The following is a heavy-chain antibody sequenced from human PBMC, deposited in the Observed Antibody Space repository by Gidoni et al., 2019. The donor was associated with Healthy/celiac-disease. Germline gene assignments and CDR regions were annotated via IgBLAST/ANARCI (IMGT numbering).Heavy chain of an antibody. CDR1: GGSFSGYY. CDR2: INHSGST. CDR3: AMAVGIAAAGTGGY. Sequence: QVQLQQWGAGLLKPSETLSLTCAVYGGSFSGYYWSWIRQPPGKGLEWIGEINHSGSTNYNPSLKSRVTISVDTSKNQFSLKLSSVTAADTAVYYCAMAVGIAAAGTGGYWGQGTLVTVSS. D-gene: IGHD6-13*01. V-gene: IGHV4-34*01. J-gene: IGHJ4*02.